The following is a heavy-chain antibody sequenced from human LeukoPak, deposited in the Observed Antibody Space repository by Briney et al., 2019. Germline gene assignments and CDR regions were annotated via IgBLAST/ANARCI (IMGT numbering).Heavy chain of an antibody. D-gene: IGHD3-10*01. CDR3: AKMGKTGNHYGSGRFSYYYYMDV. CDR1: GFTFSSYW. CDR2: INSDGSST. J-gene: IGHJ6*03. V-gene: IGHV3-74*01. Sequence: PGGSVRLSCAASGFTFSSYWMEWVRQAPGKGLVWVSRINSDGSSTSYADSVKGRFTISRDNSKNTLYLQMNSLRAEDTAVYYCAKMGKTGNHYGSGRFSYYYYMDVWGKGTTVTISS.